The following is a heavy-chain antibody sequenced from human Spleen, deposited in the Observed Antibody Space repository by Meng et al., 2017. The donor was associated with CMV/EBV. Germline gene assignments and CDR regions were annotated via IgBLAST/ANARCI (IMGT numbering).Heavy chain of an antibody. V-gene: IGHV3-30*02. CDR1: GLIFSTYG. CDR3: AKDRVEFYQASGSYFDY. Sequence: GGSLRLSCEASGLIFSTYGMHWVRQAPGKGLEWVAFIRYDGNDKYYADSVKGRFTISRDNSKNTVYVQMNSLRPEDTAVYYCAKDRVEFYQASGSYFDYWGLGTLVTVSS. D-gene: IGHD3-10*01. J-gene: IGHJ4*02. CDR2: IRYDGNDK.